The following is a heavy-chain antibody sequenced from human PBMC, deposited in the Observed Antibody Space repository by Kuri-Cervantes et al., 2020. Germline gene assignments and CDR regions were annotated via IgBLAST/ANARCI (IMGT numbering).Heavy chain of an antibody. CDR3: ARPHCSSTSCYYYFGS. J-gene: IGHJ4*02. Sequence: ASVKVSCKASGYTFTSYYMHWLRRAPGQGLEWMGILNPSGGSTSYAQKFQGRVTMTRDTATSTVYMELSSLRSEDTAVYYCARPHCSSTSCYYYFGSWGQGTLVTVSS. CDR1: GYTFTSYY. D-gene: IGHD2-2*01. CDR2: LNPSGGST. V-gene: IGHV1-46*01.